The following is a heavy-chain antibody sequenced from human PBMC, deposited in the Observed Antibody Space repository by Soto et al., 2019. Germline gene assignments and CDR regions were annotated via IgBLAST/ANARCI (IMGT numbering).Heavy chain of an antibody. V-gene: IGHV4-61*01. J-gene: IGHJ6*02. CDR3: ARSGLVGYCSSTSCYARDYYYYYGMDV. CDR2: IYYSGST. Sequence: SETLSLTCTVSGGSVSSGSYYWSWIRQPPGKGLEWIGYIYYSGSTNYNPSLKSRVTISVDTSKSQFSLKLSSVTAADTAVYYCARSGLVGYCSSTSCYARDYYYYYGMDVWGQGTTVPVSS. CDR1: GGSVSSGSYY. D-gene: IGHD2-2*01.